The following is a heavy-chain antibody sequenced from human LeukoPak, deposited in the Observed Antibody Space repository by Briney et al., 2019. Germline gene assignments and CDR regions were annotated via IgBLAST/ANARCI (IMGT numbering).Heavy chain of an antibody. V-gene: IGHV4-39*07. CDR1: GGSISSSSYY. J-gene: IGHJ4*02. D-gene: IGHD3-9*01. Sequence: SETLSLTCTVSGGSISSSSYYWGWIRQPPGKGLEWIGSIYYSGSTYYNPSLKSRVTISVDTSKNQFSLKLSSVTAADTAVYYCATQNTYDILTGYPGGDDYWGQGTLVTVSS. CDR2: IYYSGST. CDR3: ATQNTYDILTGYPGGDDY.